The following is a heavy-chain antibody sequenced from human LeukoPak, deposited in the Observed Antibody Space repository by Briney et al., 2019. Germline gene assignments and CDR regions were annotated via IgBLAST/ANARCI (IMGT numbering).Heavy chain of an antibody. CDR3: ARRYSSSWAFDY. J-gene: IGHJ4*02. CDR1: GGSISSGGYY. Sequence: SETLSLTCTVSGGSISSGGYYWSWIRQHPGKGLEWIGYIYYSGSTYYNPSLKSRVTISVDTSKNQLSLKLSSVTAADTAVYYCARRYSSSWAFDYWGQGTLVTVSS. CDR2: IYYSGST. V-gene: IGHV4-31*03. D-gene: IGHD6-13*01.